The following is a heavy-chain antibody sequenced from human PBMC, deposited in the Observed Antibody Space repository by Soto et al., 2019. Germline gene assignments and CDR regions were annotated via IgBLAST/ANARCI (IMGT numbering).Heavy chain of an antibody. CDR2: IIPILGIA. J-gene: IGHJ6*02. Sequence: ASVKVSCKASGGTFSSYTISWVRQAPGQGLEWMGRIIPILGIANYAQKFQGRVTITADKSTSTAYMELSSLRSDDTAVYYCARFLEWSYGMDVWGQGTTVTVSS. CDR1: GGTFSSYT. CDR3: ARFLEWSYGMDV. D-gene: IGHD3-3*01. V-gene: IGHV1-69*02.